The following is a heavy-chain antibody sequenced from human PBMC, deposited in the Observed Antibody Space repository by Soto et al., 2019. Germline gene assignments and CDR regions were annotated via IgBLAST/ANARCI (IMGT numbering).Heavy chain of an antibody. CDR3: ARGLVVITGFDY. CDR1: GFTFTSYC. J-gene: IGHJ4*02. D-gene: IGHD3-22*01. V-gene: IGHV1-18*01. CDR2: ISAYNGNT. Sequence: VSVKVSCKAPGFTFTSYCICWVRQAPGQGLEWMGWISAYNGNTNYAQKLQGRVTMTTDTSTSTAYMELRSLRSDDTAVYYCARGLVVITGFDYWGQGTLVTSPQ.